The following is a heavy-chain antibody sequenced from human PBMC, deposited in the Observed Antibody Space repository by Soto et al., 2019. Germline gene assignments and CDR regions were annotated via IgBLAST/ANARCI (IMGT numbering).Heavy chain of an antibody. CDR3: AKDGCSGGNCYANFDS. Sequence: EVQLLESGGGLVQPGGSLRLSCAASGFTFGSYAMSWVRQAPGKGLEWVSVISGRADTTYYAESVKGRFTISRDNSKNTLYLQMNSLRAEDTAVYYCAKDGCSGGNCYANFDSWGQGTLVTVSS. CDR2: ISGRADTT. CDR1: GFTFGSYA. J-gene: IGHJ4*02. D-gene: IGHD2-15*01. V-gene: IGHV3-23*01.